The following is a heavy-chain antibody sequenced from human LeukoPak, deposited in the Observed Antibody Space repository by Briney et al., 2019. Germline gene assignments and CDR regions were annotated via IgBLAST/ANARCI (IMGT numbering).Heavy chain of an antibody. D-gene: IGHD1-26*01. CDR1: GFTFSSYS. CDR2: ISGSGGST. Sequence: PGGSLRLSCAASGFTFSSYSMNWVRQAPGKGLEWVSAISGSGGSTYYADSVKGRFTISRDNSKNTLYLQMNSLRAEDTAVYYCANINGGSYRGTDYWGQGTLVTVSS. CDR3: ANINGGSYRGTDY. V-gene: IGHV3-23*01. J-gene: IGHJ4*02.